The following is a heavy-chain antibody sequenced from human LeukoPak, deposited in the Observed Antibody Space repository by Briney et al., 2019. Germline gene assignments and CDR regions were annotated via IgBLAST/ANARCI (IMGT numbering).Heavy chain of an antibody. CDR1: GGSISSGGYS. V-gene: IGHV4-30-4*07. J-gene: IGHJ6*03. CDR3: ARVRWGDSSGYLMRYYYYYYMDV. Sequence: SETLSLTCAVSGGSISSGGYSWSWIRQPPGKGLEWIGYIYYSGSTYYNPSLKSRVTISVDTSKNQFSLKLSSVTAADTAVYYCARVRWGDSSGYLMRYYYYYYMDVWGKGTTVTVSS. D-gene: IGHD3-22*01. CDR2: IYYSGST.